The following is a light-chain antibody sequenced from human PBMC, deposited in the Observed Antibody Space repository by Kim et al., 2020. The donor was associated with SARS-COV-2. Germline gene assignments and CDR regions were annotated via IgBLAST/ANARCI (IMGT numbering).Light chain of an antibody. Sequence: PGEGATVSCRAGQSVSNNYLAWYQQKPGRAPRVLIYGASSRATGIPDRFSGSGCWADFTLTISRLGPEDVAVYYCQQYGTSLPYAFGQGTKVEIK. CDR3: QQYGTSLPYA. CDR2: GAS. CDR1: QSVSNNY. J-gene: IGKJ2*01. V-gene: IGKV3-20*01.